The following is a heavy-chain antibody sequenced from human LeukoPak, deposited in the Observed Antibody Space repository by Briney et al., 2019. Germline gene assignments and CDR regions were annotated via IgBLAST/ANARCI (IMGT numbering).Heavy chain of an antibody. Sequence: GGSLRLSCAASGFTFSDSDMHWVRQVIGGGLEWVSSIGFAGDTFYPGSVEGRFTVSRENAKTSFYLQMNSLRAADTAVYYCARDWALAFDYWGQGTLVTVSS. CDR1: GFTFSDSD. D-gene: IGHD3-16*01. CDR2: IGFAGDT. CDR3: ARDWALAFDY. J-gene: IGHJ4*02. V-gene: IGHV3-13*04.